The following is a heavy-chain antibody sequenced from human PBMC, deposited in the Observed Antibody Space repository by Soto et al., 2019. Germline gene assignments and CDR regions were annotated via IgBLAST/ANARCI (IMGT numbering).Heavy chain of an antibody. CDR2: INHSGST. V-gene: IGHV4-34*01. CDR1: GGSFSGYY. Sequence: SETLSLTCAVYGGSFSGYYWSWIRQPPGKGLEWIGEINHSGSTNYNPSLKSRVTISVDTSKNQFSLKLSSVTAADTAVYYCARGRGCSGGSCYSHYFDYWGQGTLVTVSS. CDR3: ARGRGCSGGSCYSHYFDY. J-gene: IGHJ4*02. D-gene: IGHD2-15*01.